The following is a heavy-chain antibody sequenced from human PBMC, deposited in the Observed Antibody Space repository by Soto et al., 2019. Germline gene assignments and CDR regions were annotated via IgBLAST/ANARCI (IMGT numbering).Heavy chain of an antibody. CDR3: ARFGGTDFHYGLDV. V-gene: IGHV4-59*12. J-gene: IGHJ6*02. D-gene: IGHD1-26*01. Sequence: QMQLQESGPGLVKPSETLSLTCAVSGVSLTSYYWRWIRQAPGKGPECIGYVHLNGRTFYNPSLKSRITISLDTPENQLSLSLTSVTAADTAVYYCARFGGTDFHYGLDVWGPGTTVIVSS. CDR2: VHLNGRT. CDR1: GVSLTSYY.